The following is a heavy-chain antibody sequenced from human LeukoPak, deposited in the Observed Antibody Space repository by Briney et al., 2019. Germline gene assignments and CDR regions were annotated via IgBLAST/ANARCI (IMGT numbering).Heavy chain of an antibody. D-gene: IGHD3-16*02. CDR2: IGYSSFFI. CDR3: AKRGVVVRVFLVGFHREAYYFDS. CDR1: GFAFNNYD. V-gene: IGHV3-21*04. Sequence: GGSLRLSCAASGFAFNNYDMTWVRQAPGKGLEWVSSIGYSSFFIYYADSVRSRFTISRDNSKNTLFLQMDRLRAEDTAVYFCAKRGVVVRVFLVGFHREAYYFDSWGQGAQVTVSS. J-gene: IGHJ4*02.